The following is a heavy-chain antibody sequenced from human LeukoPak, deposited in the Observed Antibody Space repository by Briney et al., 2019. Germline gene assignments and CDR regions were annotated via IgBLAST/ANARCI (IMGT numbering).Heavy chain of an antibody. Sequence: ASVKVSCKASGYTFTSYGISWVRQAPGQGLEWMGWISGYNGNTNYAQKLQGRVTMTTDTSTSTAYMELRSLRSDDTAVYYCARDFGYSSSWYRFDYWGQGTLVTVSS. V-gene: IGHV1-18*01. CDR2: ISGYNGNT. CDR3: ARDFGYSSSWYRFDY. D-gene: IGHD6-13*01. J-gene: IGHJ4*02. CDR1: GYTFTSYG.